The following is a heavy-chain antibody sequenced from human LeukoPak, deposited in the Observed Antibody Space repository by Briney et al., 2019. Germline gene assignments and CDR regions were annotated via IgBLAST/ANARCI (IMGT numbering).Heavy chain of an antibody. CDR2: ISYDGSNK. CDR3: AKGVGCSSTSCLDYFQH. CDR1: GFTFSSYG. J-gene: IGHJ1*01. Sequence: GGSLRLSCAASGFTFSSYGVHWVRQAPGKGLEWVAVISYDGSNKYYADSVKGRFTISRDNSKNTLYLQMNSLRAEDTAVYYCAKGVGCSSTSCLDYFQHWGQGTLVTVPS. D-gene: IGHD2-2*01. V-gene: IGHV3-30*18.